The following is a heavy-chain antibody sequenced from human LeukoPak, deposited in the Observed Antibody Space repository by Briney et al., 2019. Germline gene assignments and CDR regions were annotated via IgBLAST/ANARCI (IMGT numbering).Heavy chain of an antibody. Sequence: GGSLRLSCAASGFTFSSYSMNWVRQAPGKGLEWVSSISSSSSCIYYADSVKGRFTISRDNAKNSLYLQMNSLRAEDTAVYYCARDPGGGYVFGYYYYGMDVWGQGTTVTVSS. J-gene: IGHJ6*02. D-gene: IGHD5-12*01. CDR1: GFTFSSYS. V-gene: IGHV3-21*01. CDR3: ARDPGGGYVFGYYYYGMDV. CDR2: ISSSSSCI.